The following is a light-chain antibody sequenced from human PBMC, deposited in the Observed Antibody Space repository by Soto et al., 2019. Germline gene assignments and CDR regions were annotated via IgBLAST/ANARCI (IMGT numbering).Light chain of an antibody. CDR1: QSVTKRF. V-gene: IGKV3-20*01. Sequence: EIVLTQSPGTLSLSPGETATLSCRASQSVTKRFLTWYQQKTGQGPRLIIYGASSRATGIPDRFSGGGSGTDFTLTINRLEPEDFAVYYCQQYGESSYAFGQGTKLQI. CDR2: GAS. CDR3: QQYGESSYA. J-gene: IGKJ2*01.